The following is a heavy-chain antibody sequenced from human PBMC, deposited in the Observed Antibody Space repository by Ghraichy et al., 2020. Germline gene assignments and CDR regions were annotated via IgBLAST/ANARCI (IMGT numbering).Heavy chain of an antibody. J-gene: IGHJ6*02. CDR3: AKDIVVVPADYYGMAV. Sequence: GGSLRLSCAASGFTFDDYAMHWVRQAPGKGLEWVSLITWDGATTSYADSVKGRFTISRDNNKNSLTLQMNSLRTEDTALYYCAKDIVVVPADYYGMAVWGQGTTVSGAS. V-gene: IGHV3-43*02. D-gene: IGHD2-2*01. CDR2: ITWDGATT. CDR1: GFTFDDYA.